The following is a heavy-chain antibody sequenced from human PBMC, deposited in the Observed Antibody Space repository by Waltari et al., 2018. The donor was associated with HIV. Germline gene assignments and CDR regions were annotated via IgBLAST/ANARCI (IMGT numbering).Heavy chain of an antibody. D-gene: IGHD1-26*01. V-gene: IGHV3-23*04. CDR1: GLTFSRYA. CDR3: AKDELSGTYYRYFDL. J-gene: IGHJ2*01. Sequence: EVQLVESGGGLVQPGGSLSLSCAASGLTFSRYAMTWVRQAPGKGLEWIAGIGGRGDLTFYTDSVKGRFTISRDNSKNTLYLQMSSVRVEDTAVYYCAKDELSGTYYRYFDLWGRGTLVTVSS. CDR2: IGGRGDLT.